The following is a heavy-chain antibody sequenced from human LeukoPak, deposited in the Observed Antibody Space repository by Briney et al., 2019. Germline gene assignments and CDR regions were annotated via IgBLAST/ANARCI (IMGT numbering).Heavy chain of an antibody. J-gene: IGHJ3*02. CDR1: GYTFTSYW. D-gene: IGHD3-22*01. CDR2: IYPDDSDI. CDR3: ARRLMYYYDTSGYDVAFDI. V-gene: IGHV5-51*01. Sequence: RGESLKISCKGFGYTFTSYWIGWVRQMPGKGLEWTGIIYPDDSDITYSPSFQGQGTISADKSISTAYLQWNSLKASDTAMYYCARRLMYYYDTSGYDVAFDIWGQGTMVTVSS.